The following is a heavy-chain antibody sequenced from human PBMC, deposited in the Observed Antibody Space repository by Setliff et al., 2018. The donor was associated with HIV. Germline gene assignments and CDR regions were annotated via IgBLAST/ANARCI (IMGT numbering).Heavy chain of an antibody. CDR3: VRDESSYYDSSGYLVFDH. CDR1: GYTNPSDA. Sequence: ASVKVSCKASGYTNPSDAISWVRQAPGQGLEWMGWISGYNGNTKYAQNMQGRVTMTTDTSTRTAYMELRSLRSDDTAVYYCVRDESSYYDSSGYLVFDHWGQGTLVTVSS. J-gene: IGHJ4*02. V-gene: IGHV1-18*01. CDR2: ISGYNGNT. D-gene: IGHD3-22*01.